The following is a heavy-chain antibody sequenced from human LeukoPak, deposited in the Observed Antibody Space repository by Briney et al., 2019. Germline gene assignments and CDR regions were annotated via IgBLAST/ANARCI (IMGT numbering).Heavy chain of an antibody. J-gene: IGHJ6*03. D-gene: IGHD2-2*03. CDR3: ARDGYCSSTSCLEYYYYMDV. CDR1: GFTFSSYA. V-gene: IGHV3-30-3*01. Sequence: GGSLRLSCAASGFTFSSYAMHWVRQAPGKGLEWVAVILYDGSNKYYADSVKGRFTISRDNSKNTLYLQMNSLRAEDTAVYYCARDGYCSSTSCLEYYYYMDVWGKGTTVTVSS. CDR2: ILYDGSNK.